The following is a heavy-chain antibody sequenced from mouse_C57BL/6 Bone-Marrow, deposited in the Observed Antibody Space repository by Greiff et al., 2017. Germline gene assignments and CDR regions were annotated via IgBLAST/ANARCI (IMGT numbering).Heavy chain of an antibody. Sequence: VQLQQPGAELVMPGASVKLSCKASGYTFTSYWMHWVKQRPGQGLEWIGEIDPSDSNTNYTQKFKGKSTLTVDKSSSTAYMQLSSLTSEDSAVYYCARSTVVATDYWGQGTTLTVSS. CDR2: IDPSDSNT. CDR1: GYTFTSYW. V-gene: IGHV1-69*01. J-gene: IGHJ2*01. CDR3: ARSTVVATDY. D-gene: IGHD1-1*01.